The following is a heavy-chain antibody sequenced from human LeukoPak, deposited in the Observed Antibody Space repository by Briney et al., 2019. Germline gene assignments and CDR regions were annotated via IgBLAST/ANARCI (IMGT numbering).Heavy chain of an antibody. D-gene: IGHD3-10*01. CDR2: ISAYDGNT. Sequence: ASVKVSCKASGYTFTSYGISWVRQAPGQGLEWMGWISAYDGNTNSAQKFQGRVTMTTDTSASTAYLELSSLRSEDTAVYYCAREYSASGRLIDYWGQGTLVTVSS. J-gene: IGHJ4*02. CDR1: GYTFTSYG. V-gene: IGHV1-18*01. CDR3: AREYSASGRLIDY.